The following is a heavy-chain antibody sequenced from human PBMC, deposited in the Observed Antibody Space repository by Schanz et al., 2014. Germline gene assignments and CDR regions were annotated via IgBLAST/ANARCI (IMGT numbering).Heavy chain of an antibody. Sequence: LVESGGGLVQPGGSLRLSCAASGFRVTTNYMTWVRQAPGKGLEWVSVIYSGDNTYYADSVKGRFTISRDNSKNTVYLQMNSLRAEDTAVYFCASLIGTTSAHFYGMDVWGQGTTVTVSS. D-gene: IGHD1-7*01. V-gene: IGHV3-66*01. CDR1: GFRVTTNY. CDR2: IYSGDNT. J-gene: IGHJ6*02. CDR3: ASLIGTTSAHFYGMDV.